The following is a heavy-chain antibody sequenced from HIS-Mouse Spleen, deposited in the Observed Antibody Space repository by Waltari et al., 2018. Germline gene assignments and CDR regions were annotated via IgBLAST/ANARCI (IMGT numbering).Heavy chain of an antibody. CDR3: ARKRTASGWFDP. CDR2: IYYSGST. CDR1: GGSISSRLYY. J-gene: IGHJ5*02. V-gene: IGHV4-39*01. Sequence: QLQLQESGPGLVKPSETLSLTCTVSGGSISSRLYYWGWIRQPPGKGLEWIGSIYYSGSTYYNPSLKSRVTISVDTSKNQFSLKLSSVTAADTAVYYCARKRTASGWFDPWGQGTLVTVSS. D-gene: IGHD2-21*02.